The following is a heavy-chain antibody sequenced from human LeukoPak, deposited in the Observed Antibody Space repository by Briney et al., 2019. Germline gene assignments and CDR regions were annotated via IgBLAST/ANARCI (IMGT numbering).Heavy chain of an antibody. D-gene: IGHD3-22*01. CDR1: GGSFSGYY. CDR3: ARIRSYYDSGYYPYYIDY. Sequence: ASETLSLTCAVYGGSFSGYYWGWIRQPPGRGLEWIGTIHYSGSTYYKASLKSRVTISIDTSKKQFSLTLSSVTAADTAVYYCARIRSYYDSGYYPYYIDYWGQGILVTVSS. CDR2: IHYSGST. V-gene: IGHV4-34*01. J-gene: IGHJ4*02.